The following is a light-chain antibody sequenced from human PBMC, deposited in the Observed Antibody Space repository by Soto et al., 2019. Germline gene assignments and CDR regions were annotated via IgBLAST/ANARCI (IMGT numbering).Light chain of an antibody. J-gene: IGLJ3*02. CDR2: EGS. CDR1: SSDVGTYNL. CDR3: CLCAGSSILV. V-gene: IGLV2-23*01. Sequence: QSALTQPASVSGSPGQSITISCTGTSSDVGTYNLVSWYQQHPGKAPKLMIYEGSKRPSGLSNRFSGSKSGNTASLTISGLQADDPAGHYCCLCAGSSILVFGGGTQVSV.